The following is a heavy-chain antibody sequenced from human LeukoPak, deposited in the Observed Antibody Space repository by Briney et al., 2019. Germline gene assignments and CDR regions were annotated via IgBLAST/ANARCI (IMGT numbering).Heavy chain of an antibody. D-gene: IGHD3-9*01. CDR1: GFPFSFYG. J-gene: IGHJ6*01. CDR3: ARVANITTFGLGV. CDR2: IWYDGSKK. V-gene: IGHV3-33*01. Sequence: GRSLRLSCAPSGFPFSFYGMHWVRQAPGKGPEWVAVIWYDGSKKYYADSVKGRFTISRDNSKNTLYLQMNSLRVEDTAVYYCARVANITTFGLGVWGQGITATVSS.